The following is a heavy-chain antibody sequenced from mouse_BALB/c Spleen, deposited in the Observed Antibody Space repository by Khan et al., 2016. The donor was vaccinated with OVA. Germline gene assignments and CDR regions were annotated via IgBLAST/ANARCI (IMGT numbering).Heavy chain of an antibody. V-gene: IGHV9-1*02. CDR3: ARGVYYEAMDY. CDR1: GYTFTNYG. CDR2: IFTYTGQP. D-gene: IGHD2-4*01. J-gene: IGHJ4*01. Sequence: QIQLVQSGPALRKPGETVKISCKASGYTFTNYGLNWVKQAPGKDLKWMGWIFTYTGQPTYADDFKGRFAFSLETSASTAYLQINNLKNEDMATYFCARGVYYEAMDYWGQGTSVTVSS.